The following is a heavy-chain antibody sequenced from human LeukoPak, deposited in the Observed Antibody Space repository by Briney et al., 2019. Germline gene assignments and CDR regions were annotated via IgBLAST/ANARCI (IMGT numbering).Heavy chain of an antibody. CDR2: ISGSGTYT. D-gene: IGHD2-8*01. CDR1: GFTFSNYN. V-gene: IGHV3-21*01. CDR3: ASECKDAPWSVDY. Sequence: PGGSLRLSCAASGFTFSNYNMNWVRQTPGKGLEWVSSISGSGTYTYYRDSVKGRFTISRDNAKNSLDLQMNGLRVEDTAVYFCASECKDAPWSVDYWGQGTLVTVSS. J-gene: IGHJ4*02.